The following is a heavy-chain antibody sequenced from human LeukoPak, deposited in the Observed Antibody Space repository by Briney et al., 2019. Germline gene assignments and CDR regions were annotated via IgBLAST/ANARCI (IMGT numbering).Heavy chain of an antibody. CDR1: GGSISSYY. V-gene: IGHV4-59*01. CDR2: IHYSGST. CDR3: ARGNCSINTCYIGWVQNWFDP. J-gene: IGHJ5*02. D-gene: IGHD2-2*02. Sequence: KPSETLSLTCTVSGGSISSYYWTWIRQPPGKGLEWFGYIHYSGSTNYNPSLKSRVTISVDTSKNQVSLKLNSVTAADTAVYYCARGNCSINTCYIGWVQNWFDPWGQGTLVTVSS.